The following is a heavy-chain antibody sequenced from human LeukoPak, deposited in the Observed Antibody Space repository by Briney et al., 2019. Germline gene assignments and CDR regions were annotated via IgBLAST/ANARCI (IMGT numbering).Heavy chain of an antibody. J-gene: IGHJ4*02. CDR1: EFTFSNYG. Sequence: QPGGSLRLSCTASEFTFSNYGMNWVRQAPGKGLEWVSYISSNSRTINYADSVRGRFTISRDNAKNSLYLQMNSLRDEDTAVYYCASSGSYRFDYWGQGTLVTVSS. V-gene: IGHV3-48*02. CDR2: ISSNSRTI. D-gene: IGHD1-26*01. CDR3: ASSGSYRFDY.